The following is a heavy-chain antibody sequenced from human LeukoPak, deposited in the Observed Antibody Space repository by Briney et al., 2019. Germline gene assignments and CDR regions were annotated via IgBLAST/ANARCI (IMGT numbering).Heavy chain of an antibody. D-gene: IGHD3-10*01. CDR1: GFTFSNAW. Sequence: GGSLRLSCAASGFTFSNAWMSWVRQAPGKGLEWVGRIKSKTDGGTTDYAAPVKGRFTISRDDPKNTLYLQMNSLKTEDTAVYYCTTFVNYYGSGNSVDYWGQGTLVTVPS. V-gene: IGHV3-15*01. J-gene: IGHJ4*02. CDR3: TTFVNYYGSGNSVDY. CDR2: IKSKTDGGTT.